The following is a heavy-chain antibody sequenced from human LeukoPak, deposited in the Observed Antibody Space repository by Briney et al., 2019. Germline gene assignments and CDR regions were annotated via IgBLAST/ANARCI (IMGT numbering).Heavy chain of an antibody. Sequence: GRSLRLSCAASGFTFSSYSMNWVRQAPGKGLEWVSYISDSSSTKYYADSVKGRFTISRDNAKNSLCLQMTSLRDEDTAVYYCARATYMTTVTLDYWGQGTLVTVSS. J-gene: IGHJ4*02. CDR2: ISDSSSTK. CDR3: ARATYMTTVTLDY. V-gene: IGHV3-48*02. CDR1: GFTFSSYS. D-gene: IGHD4-17*01.